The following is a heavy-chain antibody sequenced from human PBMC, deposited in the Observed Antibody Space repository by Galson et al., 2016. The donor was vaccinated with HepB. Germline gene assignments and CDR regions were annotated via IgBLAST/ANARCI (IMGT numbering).Heavy chain of an antibody. CDR1: GGSISSSVYH. CDR3: ARHSRALNSWYYFDY. V-gene: IGHV4-39*01. CDR2: IHYSGTT. J-gene: IGHJ4*02. D-gene: IGHD6-13*01. Sequence: ATLSLTCTVSGGSISSSVYHWAWIRQPPGKGLEWIGTIHYSGTTYYNPSLKSRVTMSLDTSKSQFSLMLNSVTAADMAVYYCARHSRALNSWYYFDYWGQGTLVTVSS.